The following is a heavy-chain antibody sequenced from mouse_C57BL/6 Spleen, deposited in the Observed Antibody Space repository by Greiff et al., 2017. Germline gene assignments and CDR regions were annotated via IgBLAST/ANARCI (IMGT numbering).Heavy chain of an antibody. Sequence: VMLVESGEGLVKPGGSLKLSCAASGFTFSSYAMSWVRQTPEKRLAWVAYISSGGDYIYYADTVKGRFNISRDNARNTLYLQMRSLKSEDTAMYYCTRDDDYGFAYWGKGTLVTVSA. CDR1: GFTFSSYA. CDR2: ISSGGDYI. J-gene: IGHJ3*01. V-gene: IGHV5-9-1*02. D-gene: IGHD2-4*01. CDR3: TRDDDYGFAY.